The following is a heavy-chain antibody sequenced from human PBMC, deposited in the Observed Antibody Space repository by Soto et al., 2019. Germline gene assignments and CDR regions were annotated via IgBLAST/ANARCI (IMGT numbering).Heavy chain of an antibody. D-gene: IGHD6-19*01. CDR2: IYYSGST. CDR1: GGSISSYY. CDR3: ARASGGWYRVSGMAF. Sequence: SETLSLTCTVSGGSISSYYWRWIRQPPGKGLEWIGDIYYSGSTNYNPSLKSRVTISVDTSKNQFSLKLSSVTSADTAVYYCARASGGWYRVSGMAFRSQGTAVTVSS. V-gene: IGHV4-59*01. J-gene: IGHJ6*02.